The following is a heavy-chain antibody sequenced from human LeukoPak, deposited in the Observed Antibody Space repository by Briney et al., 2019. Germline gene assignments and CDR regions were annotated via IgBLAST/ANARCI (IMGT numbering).Heavy chain of an antibody. CDR2: IYYSGST. J-gene: IGHJ4*02. V-gene: IGHV4-39*01. Sequence: SETLSLTCTVSGGSISSSSYYWGWIRQPPGKGLEWIGSIYYSGSTYYNPSLKSRVTISVDTSKNQFSLKPSSVTAADTAVYYCARRGYDYVWGSYRFFDYWGQGTLVTVSS. CDR3: ARRGYDYVWGSYRFFDY. D-gene: IGHD3-16*02. CDR1: GGSISSSSYY.